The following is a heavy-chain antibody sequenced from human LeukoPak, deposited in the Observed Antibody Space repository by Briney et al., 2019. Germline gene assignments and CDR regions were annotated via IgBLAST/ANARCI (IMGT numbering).Heavy chain of an antibody. CDR3: ARVGSYNLDY. CDR1: GGSISTYY. J-gene: IGHJ4*02. CDR2: IYYSGST. V-gene: IGHV4-59*01. Sequence: SETLSLTCTVSGGSISTYYWSWIRQPPGRGLEWIGYIYYSGSTNYNPSLKSRVTISVDTSKNQFSLKLSSVTAADTAVYYCARVGSYNLDYWGQGTLVTVSS. D-gene: IGHD1-26*01.